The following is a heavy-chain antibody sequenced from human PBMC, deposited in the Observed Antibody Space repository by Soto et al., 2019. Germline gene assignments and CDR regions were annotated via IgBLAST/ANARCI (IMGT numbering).Heavy chain of an antibody. CDR3: VTSRVSIAVAGETEYYFDY. D-gene: IGHD6-19*01. V-gene: IGHV1-2*04. CDR2: VNPNSGGT. CDR1: GYTFTGYY. J-gene: IGHJ4*02. Sequence: QVQLVQSGAEVKKPGASVKVSCKASGYTFTGYYVHWVRQAPGQGLEWMGWVNPNSGGTKYAQKFQGWVTMTSDTSISTAYMELSRLRPDDTAVYYCVTSRVSIAVAGETEYYFDYWGQGTLVTVSS.